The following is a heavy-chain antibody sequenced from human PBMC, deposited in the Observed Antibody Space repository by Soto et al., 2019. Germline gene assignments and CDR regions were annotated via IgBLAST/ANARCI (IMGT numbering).Heavy chain of an antibody. CDR1: GGTFSSYA. CDR3: AREDPYSSGGTYGMDV. D-gene: IGHD6-19*01. V-gene: IGHV1-69*06. CDR2: IIPIFGTA. Sequence: QVQLVQSGAEAKKPGSSVKVSCKASGGTFSSYAISWVRQAPGQGLEWMGGIIPIFGTANYAQKFQGRVTITADKSTSTAYMELSSLRSEDTAVYYCAREDPYSSGGTYGMDVWGQGTTVTVSS. J-gene: IGHJ6*02.